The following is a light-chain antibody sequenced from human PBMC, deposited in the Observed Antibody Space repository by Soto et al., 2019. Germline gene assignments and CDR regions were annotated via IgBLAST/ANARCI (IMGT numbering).Light chain of an antibody. CDR1: QSIRTW. CDR3: QQYNSYPYT. Sequence: DIQMTQSPSTVSASVGDGVTITCRASQSIRTWLAWYQQKPGKAPKLLIYDASTLESGVSSGFSGSGSGTEFTLTISSLQHDDFATYYCQQYNSYPYTFGQGTKLEIK. V-gene: IGKV1-5*01. CDR2: DAS. J-gene: IGKJ2*01.